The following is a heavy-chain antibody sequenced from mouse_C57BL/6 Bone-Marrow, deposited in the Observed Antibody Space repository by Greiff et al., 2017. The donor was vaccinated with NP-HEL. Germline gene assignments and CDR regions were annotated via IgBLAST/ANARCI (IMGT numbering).Heavy chain of an antibody. D-gene: IGHD2-4*01. CDR2: INPNNGGT. CDR1: GYTFTDYY. CDR3: ARGEDYDDFDY. V-gene: IGHV1-26*01. Sequence: EVQLQQSGPELVKPGASVKISCKASGYTFTDYYMNWVKQSHGKSLEWIGDINPNNGGTSYNQKFKGKATLTVDKSSSTAYMELRSLTSEDSAVYYCARGEDYDDFDYWGQGTTLTVSS. J-gene: IGHJ2*01.